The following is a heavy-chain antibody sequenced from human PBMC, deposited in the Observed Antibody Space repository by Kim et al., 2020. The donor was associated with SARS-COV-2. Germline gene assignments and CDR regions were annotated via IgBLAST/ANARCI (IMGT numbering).Heavy chain of an antibody. Sequence: SETLSLTCTVSGGSISSNSYYWGWLRQPPGQGREWIGSIYYSGSTYYNPSLKSPITISVATSKNQFSLKLSSVAAAATAVYYCARRDKVGARGFDYCGQGTLVTVSS. V-gene: IGHV4-39*01. D-gene: IGHD1-26*01. CDR2: IYYSGST. CDR3: ARRDKVGARGFDY. J-gene: IGHJ4*02. CDR1: GGSISSNSYY.